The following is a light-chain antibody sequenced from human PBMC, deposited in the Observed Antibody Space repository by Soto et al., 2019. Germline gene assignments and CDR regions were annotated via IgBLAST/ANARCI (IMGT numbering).Light chain of an antibody. CDR2: KTS. Sequence: DIHMTQSPSTLSASVGDRVTITCRASQSLTMWLAWYQQKPGKAPNLLIYKTSSLESGVPSRFGVSGSVTDFTLTISGLQPVAFAPYEGQHCSDYCWTVGQGTKVEGK. CDR1: QSLTMW. V-gene: IGKV1-5*03. CDR3: QHCSDYCWT. J-gene: IGKJ1*01.